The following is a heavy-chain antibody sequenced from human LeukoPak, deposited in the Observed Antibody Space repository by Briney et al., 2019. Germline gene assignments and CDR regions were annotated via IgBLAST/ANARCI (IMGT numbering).Heavy chain of an antibody. J-gene: IGHJ4*02. CDR3: VRGVQGRGDYIDY. Sequence: GESLRLSCAASGFRFRSYSLNWVRQPPGKGLEWISYIGGGDDTIYYADSVRGHFIISRDSAKNTVYVQMNSLRVEDTAVDYCVRGVQGRGDYIDYWGQGTLVTVSS. D-gene: IGHD4/OR15-4a*01. CDR1: GFRFRSYS. V-gene: IGHV3-48*04. CDR2: IGGGDDTI.